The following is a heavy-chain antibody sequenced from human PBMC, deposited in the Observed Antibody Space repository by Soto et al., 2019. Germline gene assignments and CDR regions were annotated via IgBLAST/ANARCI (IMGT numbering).Heavy chain of an antibody. CDR1: GFTFSSYA. CDR3: AGGYRGYDRDYYYYYGMDV. Sequence: EVQLLESGGGLVQPGGSLRFSCAASGFTFSSYAMSWVRQAPGKGLEWVSAISGSGGSTYYADSVKGRFTISRDNSKNTLYLQMNSLRAEDTAVYYCAGGYRGYDRDYYYYYGMDVWGQGTTVTVSS. J-gene: IGHJ6*02. D-gene: IGHD5-12*01. V-gene: IGHV3-23*01. CDR2: ISGSGGST.